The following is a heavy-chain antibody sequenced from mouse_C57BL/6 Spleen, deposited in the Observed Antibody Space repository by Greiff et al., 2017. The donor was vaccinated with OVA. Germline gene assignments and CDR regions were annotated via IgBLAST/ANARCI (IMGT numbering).Heavy chain of an antibody. CDR1: GYTFTDYE. CDR3: TRKGLRSYYFDY. Sequence: SGAELVRPGASVTLSCKASGYTFTDYEMHWVKQTPVHGLEWIGAIDPETGGTAYNQKFKGKAILTADKSSSTAYMELRSLTSEDSAVYYCTRKGLRSYYFDYWGQGTTLTVSS. V-gene: IGHV1-15*01. J-gene: IGHJ2*01. D-gene: IGHD1-1*01. CDR2: IDPETGGT.